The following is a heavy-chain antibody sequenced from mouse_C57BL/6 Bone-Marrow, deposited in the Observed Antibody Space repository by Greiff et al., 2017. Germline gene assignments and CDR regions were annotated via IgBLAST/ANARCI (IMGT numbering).Heavy chain of an antibody. CDR1: GFTFSDYG. CDR2: ISSGSSTI. Sequence: DVKLVESGGGLVKPGGSLKLSCAASGFTFSDYGMHWVRQAPEKGLEWVAYISSGSSTIYYADTGKGRFTISRDNAKNTLFLQMTSLRSEDTAMYYCAREGVLRYYFDYWGQGTTLTVSS. J-gene: IGHJ2*01. V-gene: IGHV5-17*01. CDR3: AREGVLRYYFDY. D-gene: IGHD1-1*01.